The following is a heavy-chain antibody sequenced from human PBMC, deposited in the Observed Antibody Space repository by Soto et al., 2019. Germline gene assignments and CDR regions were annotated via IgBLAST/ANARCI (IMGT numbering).Heavy chain of an antibody. CDR3: ASNPTVPKQNNYYYYGMDV. CDR1: GYSFTSYW. CDR2: IYPGDSDT. J-gene: IGHJ6*02. D-gene: IGHD4-17*01. V-gene: IGHV5-51*01. Sequence: GESLKISCKGSGYSFTSYWIGWVRQMPGKGLEWMGIIYPGDSDTRYSPSFQGQVTISADKSISTAYLQWSSLKASDTAMYYCASNPTVPKQNNYYYYGMDVWGQGTTVTVSS.